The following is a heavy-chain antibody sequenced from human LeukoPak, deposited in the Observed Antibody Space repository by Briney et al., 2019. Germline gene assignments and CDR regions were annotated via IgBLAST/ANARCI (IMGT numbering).Heavy chain of an antibody. D-gene: IGHD5-24*01. CDR3: AKGGVKGDVFDF. J-gene: IGHJ4*02. CDR1: EFTFSSYA. CDR2: ISGSGGST. V-gene: IGHV3-23*01. Sequence: GSLRLSCAASEFTFSSYAMSWVRQAPGKGLEWVSTISGSGGSTYYADSVKGRFTISRDNSKNTLYLQMNSLRAEDTAVYYCAKGGVKGDVFDFWGQGTLVTVSS.